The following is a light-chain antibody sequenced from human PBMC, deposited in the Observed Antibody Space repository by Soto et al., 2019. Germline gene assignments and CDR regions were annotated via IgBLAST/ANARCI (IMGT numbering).Light chain of an antibody. J-gene: IGKJ3*01. CDR3: QQYYATPFT. V-gene: IGKV4-1*01. Sequence: DIVMTQSPDSLAVSLGERATINCKSSQSVLYTSNNQNYLAWYQQKAGQPPKLLIYRASTRESGVPDRFSGSGSETDFPLTISSLQAEDVAVYYCQQYYATPFTFGPGTKVEIK. CDR1: QSVLYTSNNQNY. CDR2: RAS.